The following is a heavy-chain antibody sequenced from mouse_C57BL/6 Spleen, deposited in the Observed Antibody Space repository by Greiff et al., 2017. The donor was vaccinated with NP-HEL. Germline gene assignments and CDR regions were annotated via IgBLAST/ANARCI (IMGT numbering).Heavy chain of an antibody. CDR2: ISYDGSN. CDR3: ARDGDY. J-gene: IGHJ4*01. CDR1: GYSITSGYY. Sequence: DVQLQESGPGLVKPSQSLSLTCSVTGYSITSGYYWNWIRQFPGNKLEWMGYISYDGSNNYNPSLKNRNSITRDTSKNQFFLQLKSVTTEDTATYYCARDGDYWGQGTSVTVSS. V-gene: IGHV3-6*01.